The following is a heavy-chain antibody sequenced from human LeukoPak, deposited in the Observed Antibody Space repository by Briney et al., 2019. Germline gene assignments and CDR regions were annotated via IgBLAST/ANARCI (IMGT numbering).Heavy chain of an antibody. D-gene: IGHD4-23*01. V-gene: IGHV3-48*03. CDR2: ISYSGNTI. CDR3: ATDKVPMTTVVTDLSAAFDI. Sequence: GGSLRLSCVGSGLTFSSYDMNWVRQAPGKGVEWSSYISYSGNTIYYADSVKGRFTISRDNAKNSLYLQMNSLRAEDTAVYYCATDKVPMTTVVTDLSAAFDIWGQGAMVTVSS. CDR1: GLTFSSYD. J-gene: IGHJ3*02.